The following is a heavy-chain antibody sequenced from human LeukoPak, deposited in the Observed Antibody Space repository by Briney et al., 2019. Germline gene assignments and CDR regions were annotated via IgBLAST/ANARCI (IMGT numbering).Heavy chain of an antibody. V-gene: IGHV3-30*02. CDR1: GWVFSRSG. D-gene: IGHD3-10*01. CDR2: LQYDESEI. J-gene: IGHJ4*02. CDR3: VSEERAVKDS. Sequence: AGGSLRLSCAASGWVFSRSGMHWIRQAPGKGLEWVAFLQYDESEIYYAESVKGRFTIFRDNSKNTLYLQMSSLRSDDTAVYYCVSEERAVKDSWGQGTLVSVSS.